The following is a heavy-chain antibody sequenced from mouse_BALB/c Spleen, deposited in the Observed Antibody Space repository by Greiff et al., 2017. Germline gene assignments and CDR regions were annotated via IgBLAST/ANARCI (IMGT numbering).Heavy chain of an antibody. CDR2: INPNNGGT. J-gene: IGHJ3*01. Sequence: EVKLVESGPELVKPGASVKIPCKASGYTFTDYNMDWVKQSHGKSLEWIGDINPNNGGTIYNQKFKGKATLTVDKSSSTAYMELRSLTSEDTAVYYCAREGGWGPFAYWGQGTLVTVSA. D-gene: IGHD2-3*01. V-gene: IGHV1-18*01. CDR3: AREGGWGPFAY. CDR1: GYTFTDYN.